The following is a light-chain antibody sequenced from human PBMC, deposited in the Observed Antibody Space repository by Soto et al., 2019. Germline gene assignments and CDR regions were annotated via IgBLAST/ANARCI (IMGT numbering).Light chain of an antibody. CDR3: QQYSSSTGLT. V-gene: IGKV3-20*01. CDR1: QNVTTFY. Sequence: DTVLTQSPGTLSLSPGQRAPLSCRASQNVTTFYLAWYQQKPGQAPSIVIYGASSRAAGIPDRFSGSGSGTVFTLTNDTREPQDFGIYYCQQYSSSTGLTFGGGTKVEI. CDR2: GAS. J-gene: IGKJ4*01.